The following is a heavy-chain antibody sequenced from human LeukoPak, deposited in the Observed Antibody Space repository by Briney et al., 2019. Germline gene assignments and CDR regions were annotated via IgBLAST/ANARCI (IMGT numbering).Heavy chain of an antibody. Sequence: GGSLRLSCAVSGFTFSHYDMNWVRQAPGKGLEWLSYIRSNGDTIFYADSIKGRFTISRDNAKNSLYLQMNNLRAEDTAVYYCARDWREHGIDYWGQGTLVTVSS. CDR1: GFTFSHYD. D-gene: IGHD3-3*01. V-gene: IGHV3-48*01. CDR2: IRSNGDTI. CDR3: ARDWREHGIDY. J-gene: IGHJ4*02.